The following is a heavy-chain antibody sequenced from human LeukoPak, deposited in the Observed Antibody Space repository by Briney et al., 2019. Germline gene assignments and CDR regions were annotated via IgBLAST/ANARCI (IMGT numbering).Heavy chain of an antibody. Sequence: SETLSLTCTVSGGSISSYYWSWIRQPPGKGLEWIGYIYYSGSTYYNPSLKSRVTISVDTSKNQFSLKLSSVTAADTAVYYCATHRGDSGSYYDAYYFDYWGQGTLVTVSS. CDR2: IYYSGST. J-gene: IGHJ4*02. CDR3: ATHRGDSGSYYDAYYFDY. V-gene: IGHV4-59*08. D-gene: IGHD1-26*01. CDR1: GGSISSYY.